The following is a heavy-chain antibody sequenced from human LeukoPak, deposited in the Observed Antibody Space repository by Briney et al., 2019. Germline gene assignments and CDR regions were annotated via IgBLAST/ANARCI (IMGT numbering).Heavy chain of an antibody. CDR3: ARLPYGSGSINPLDY. CDR2: IYYSGST. J-gene: IGHJ4*02. Sequence: PSETLSLTCTVSGGSISSSSYYWGWIRQPPGKGLEWIGSIYYSGSTYYNPSLKSRVTISVDTFKNQFSLKLSSVTAADTAVYYCARLPYGSGSINPLDYWGQGTLVTVSS. V-gene: IGHV4-39*01. D-gene: IGHD3-10*01. CDR1: GGSISSSSYY.